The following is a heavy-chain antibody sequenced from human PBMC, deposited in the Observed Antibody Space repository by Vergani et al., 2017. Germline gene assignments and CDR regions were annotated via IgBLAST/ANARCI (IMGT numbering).Heavy chain of an antibody. Sequence: QVQLQQWGAGVVKPSGTLSLTCAVFGESFSSFYWSWIRQPPGKGLEWSGEINNDGHTNYNPSLESRVTVSRDTAKNQFSLNLMSVTAADTAMYYCAVRPRGNLVGGEIVTKRTFDDWSQGSLVTVPS. CDR3: AVRPRGNLVGGEIVTKRTFDD. D-gene: IGHD3-10*01. CDR2: INNDGHT. CDR1: GESFSSFY. J-gene: IGHJ4*02. V-gene: IGHV4-34*02.